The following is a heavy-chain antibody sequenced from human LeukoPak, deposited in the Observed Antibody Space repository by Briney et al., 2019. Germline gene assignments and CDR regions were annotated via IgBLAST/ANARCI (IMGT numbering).Heavy chain of an antibody. Sequence: ASVKVSCKASGYTFANFGITWVRQAPGQGLEWMGWINPNSGGTNYAQKFQGRVTMTRDTSISTAYMELSRLRSDDTAVYYCAREGLRNWFDPWGQGTLVTVSS. V-gene: IGHV1-2*02. D-gene: IGHD4/OR15-4a*01. J-gene: IGHJ5*02. CDR1: GYTFANFG. CDR3: AREGLRNWFDP. CDR2: INPNSGGT.